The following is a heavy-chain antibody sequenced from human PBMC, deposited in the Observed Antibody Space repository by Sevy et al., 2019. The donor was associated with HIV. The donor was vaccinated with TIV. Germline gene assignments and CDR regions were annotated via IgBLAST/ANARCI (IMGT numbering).Heavy chain of an antibody. V-gene: IGHV3-21*01. CDR1: GFTFNSFY. CDR3: ARRGPSTVYDAFDI. Sequence: GGSLRLSCAASGFTFNSFYMNWVRQAPGKGLEGVSSISGLSNYIFYADSLKGRFTISRDNAKNSLYLQMNSLRVEDTAVYYCARRGPSTVYDAFDIWGQGTMVTVS. J-gene: IGHJ3*02. CDR2: ISGLSNYI. D-gene: IGHD4-17*01.